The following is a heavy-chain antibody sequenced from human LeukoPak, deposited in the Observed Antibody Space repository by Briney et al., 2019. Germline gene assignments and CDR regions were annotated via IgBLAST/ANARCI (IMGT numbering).Heavy chain of an antibody. Sequence: GGSLRLSCAASGFTFTSYSMNWVRRAPGKGLEWVSSISSSNIYIYYADSVKSRFTISRDDAKNSLYLQMNSLGAEDTAVYYCARANTNGYTYGNFDYWGQGALVTVSS. J-gene: IGHJ4*02. CDR1: GFTFTSYS. CDR2: ISSSNIYI. D-gene: IGHD5-18*01. CDR3: ARANTNGYTYGNFDY. V-gene: IGHV3-21*01.